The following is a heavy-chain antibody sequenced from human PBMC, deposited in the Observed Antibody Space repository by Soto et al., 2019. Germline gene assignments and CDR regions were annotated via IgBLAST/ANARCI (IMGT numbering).Heavy chain of an antibody. D-gene: IGHD4-17*01. CDR1: GGTFSSYA. V-gene: IGHV1-69*01. CDR3: ARDQGANGDYVWYFDL. CDR2: IIPILGTA. J-gene: IGHJ2*01. Sequence: QVQLVQSGAEVKKPGSSVKVSCKASGGTFSSYAISWVRQAPGQGLEWMGGIIPILGTANYAQKFQGRVTITADESTSTADMELSSLRSEDTAGYYCARDQGANGDYVWYFDLWGRGTLVTVSS.